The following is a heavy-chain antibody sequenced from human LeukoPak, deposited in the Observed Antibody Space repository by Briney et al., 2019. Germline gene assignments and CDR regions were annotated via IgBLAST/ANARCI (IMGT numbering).Heavy chain of an antibody. CDR3: AKDTDSSGYYYFDY. J-gene: IGHJ4*02. V-gene: IGHV3-9*01. CDR2: ISWNSGSI. CDR1: GFTFDDYA. Sequence: GGSLRLSCAAPGFTFDDYAMHWVRQAPGQGLEWVSGISWNSGSIGYADSVKGRFTISRDNAKNSLYLQMNSLRAEDTALYYCAKDTDSSGYYYFDYWGQGTLVTVSS. D-gene: IGHD3-22*01.